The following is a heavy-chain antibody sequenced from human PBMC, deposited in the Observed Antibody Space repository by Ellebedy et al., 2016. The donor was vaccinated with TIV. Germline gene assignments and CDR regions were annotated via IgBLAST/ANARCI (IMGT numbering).Heavy chain of an antibody. V-gene: IGHV1-2*04. D-gene: IGHD2-2*02. J-gene: IGHJ6*02. CDR1: GYTFTAYY. CDR2: INPNSGGT. Sequence: ASVKVSCXASGYTFTAYYIHWVRQAPGQGLEWMGWINPNSGGTNYAQKFQGWVTMTRDTSISTAYMELSRLRSDDTAVYYCAREVVPAAILSGKGIYYYGMDVWGQGTTVTVSS. CDR3: AREVVPAAILSGKGIYYYGMDV.